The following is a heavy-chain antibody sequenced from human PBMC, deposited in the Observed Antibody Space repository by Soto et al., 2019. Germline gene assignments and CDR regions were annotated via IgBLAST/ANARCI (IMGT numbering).Heavy chain of an antibody. D-gene: IGHD6-13*01. Sequence: QAQLQQWGAGLLKPSETLSLTCAVSDGSFSGYYWSWIRQPPGKGREWIGEINHVGNTNYNPSLKSRVTISVDPSKKQFSLNLSSVTAADTAVYYCASGIRGVGAAGSVAWFDPWGQGTLVTVSS. CDR3: ASGIRGVGAAGSVAWFDP. CDR2: INHVGNT. J-gene: IGHJ5*02. CDR1: DGSFSGYY. V-gene: IGHV4-34*01.